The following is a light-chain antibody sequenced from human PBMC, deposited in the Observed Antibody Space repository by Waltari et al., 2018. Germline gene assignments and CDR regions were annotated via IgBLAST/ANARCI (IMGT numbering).Light chain of an antibody. CDR3: QQTNSLLALT. J-gene: IGKJ4*01. CDR2: AAS. CDR1: QDISTW. Sequence: DLQMTQSPSSVSASLWDRVTITCRASQDISTWLAWYQQKPGTVPNLLIYAASNLQSGVPSRFSGSGSGTDFTLTITSLQPEDFATYYCQQTNSLLALTFGGGTKVEMK. V-gene: IGKV1-12*01.